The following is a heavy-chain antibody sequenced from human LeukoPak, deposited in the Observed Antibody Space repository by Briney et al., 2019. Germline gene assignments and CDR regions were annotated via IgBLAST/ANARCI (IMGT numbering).Heavy chain of an antibody. J-gene: IGHJ6*03. CDR1: GGSISSYY. CDR3: ARDGIVGATRSHYYYYMDV. D-gene: IGHD1-26*01. Sequence: PSETLSLTCTVSGGSISSYYWSWIRHPAGKGREWIGRIYTSGSTNYNPSLKSRVTMSVDPSKNQFSLKLSSVTAADTAVYYCARDGIVGATRSHYYYYMDVWGKGTTVTISS. CDR2: IYTSGST. V-gene: IGHV4-4*07.